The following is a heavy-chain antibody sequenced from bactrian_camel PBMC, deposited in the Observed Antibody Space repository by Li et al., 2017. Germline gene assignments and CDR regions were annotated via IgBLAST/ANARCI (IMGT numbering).Heavy chain of an antibody. CDR1: GFTFSGRT. V-gene: IGHV3S39*01. D-gene: IGHD6*01. J-gene: IGHJ4*01. CDR2: STRAGGMT. Sequence: HVQLVESGGNLVQPGGSLKLSCAASGFTFSGRTMAWVRQAPGKGLEWVSRSTRAGGMTSYTDFVKGRFTISRDNAKNTLYLQMNNLQTDDTARYYCATGRSVLAERPQGTQVTVS.